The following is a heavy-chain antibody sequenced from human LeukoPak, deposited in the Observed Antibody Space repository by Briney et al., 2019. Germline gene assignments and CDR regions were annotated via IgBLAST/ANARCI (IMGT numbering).Heavy chain of an antibody. J-gene: IGHJ5*02. D-gene: IGHD3-10*01. CDR1: GGSISSSSYY. Sequence: SETLSLTCTVSGGSISSSSYYWGWIRQPPGKGLEWIGSIYYSGSTYYNPSLKSRVTISVDTSKNQFSLKLSSVTAADTAVYYCARDTYYYGSGSYLVDPWGQGTLVTVSS. CDR2: IYYSGST. V-gene: IGHV4-39*07. CDR3: ARDTYYYGSGSYLVDP.